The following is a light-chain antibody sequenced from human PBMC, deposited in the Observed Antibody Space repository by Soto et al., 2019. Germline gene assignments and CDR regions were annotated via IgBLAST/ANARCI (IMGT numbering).Light chain of an antibody. CDR2: GTS. CDR3: QQYGSSIN. V-gene: IGKV3-20*01. Sequence: TQAPGTLSLTPAERATLSSRASQSVPRSYLAWYQQKPGQAPRLLIYGTSSRATGIPDRFSGSGSGTDFTLTISRLEPEDFAVFYCQQYGSSINFGQGTQLEIK. CDR1: QSVPRSY. J-gene: IGKJ5*01.